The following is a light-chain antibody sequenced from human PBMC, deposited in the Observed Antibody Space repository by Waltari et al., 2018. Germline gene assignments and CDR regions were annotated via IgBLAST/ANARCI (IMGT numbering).Light chain of an antibody. V-gene: IGLV2-23*01. J-gene: IGLJ3*02. CDR3: SSYAGSGSPRV. Sequence: QSALIQPASVSGSPGQSITMSCTETNSDVGRYYLVSWYQQHPGKAPKFLIYEGSKRPSGVSYRFSGSKSGNTASLTISGLQADDEADYYCSSYAGSGSPRVFGGGTKLTVL. CDR2: EGS. CDR1: NSDVGRYYL.